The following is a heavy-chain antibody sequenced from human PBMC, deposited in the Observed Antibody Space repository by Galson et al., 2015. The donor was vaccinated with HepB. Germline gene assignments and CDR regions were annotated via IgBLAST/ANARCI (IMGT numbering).Heavy chain of an antibody. J-gene: IGHJ6*02. Sequence: WIGYIYYSGSTSYNPSLKSRVTISVDTSKNQFSLKLSSVTAADTAVYYCASQTDVDTAVVGIYGMDVWGQGTTVTVSS. V-gene: IGHV4-59*08. CDR3: ASQTDVDTAVVGIYGMDV. CDR2: IYYSGST. D-gene: IGHD5-18*01.